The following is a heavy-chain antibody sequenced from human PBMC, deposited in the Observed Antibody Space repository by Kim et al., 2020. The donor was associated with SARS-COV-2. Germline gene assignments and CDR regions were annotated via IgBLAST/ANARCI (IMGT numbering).Heavy chain of an antibody. CDR3: ATHIAAAGTPSENWFDP. D-gene: IGHD6-13*01. J-gene: IGHJ5*02. V-gene: IGHV4-39*07. CDR1: GGSISSSSYY. CDR2: IYYSGST. Sequence: SETLSLTCTVSGGSISSSSYYWGWIRQPPGKGLEWIGSIYYSGSTYYNPSLKSRVTISVDTSKNQFSLKLSSVTAADTAVYYCATHIAAAGTPSENWFDPWGQGTLVTVSS.